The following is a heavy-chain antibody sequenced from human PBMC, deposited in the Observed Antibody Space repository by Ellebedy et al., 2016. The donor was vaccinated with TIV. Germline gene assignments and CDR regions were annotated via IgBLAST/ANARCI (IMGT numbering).Heavy chain of an antibody. CDR2: INASGGST. D-gene: IGHD3-10*01. J-gene: IGHJ4*02. V-gene: IGHV1-46*01. CDR3: ATRGSGHY. Sequence: ASVKVSXXASGYTFTSYYIHWVRQAPGQGLEWMGIINASGGSTSYAQKFQGRVTMTRDTSTSTLYMELSSLRSEDTAVYYCATRGSGHYWGQGTPVTVSS. CDR1: GYTFTSYY.